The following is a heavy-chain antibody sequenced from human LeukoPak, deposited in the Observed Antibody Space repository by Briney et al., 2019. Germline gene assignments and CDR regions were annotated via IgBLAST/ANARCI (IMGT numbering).Heavy chain of an antibody. CDR1: GFTFSSYA. Sequence: GGSLRLSCAASGFTFSSYAMHWVRQAPGKGLEWVAVISYDGSNKYYADSVKGRFTISRDNAKNTLYLQMNSLRAEDTAVYYCARDRYSSGHLDYWGQGTLVTVSS. CDR2: ISYDGSNK. J-gene: IGHJ4*02. V-gene: IGHV3-30-3*01. D-gene: IGHD6-19*01. CDR3: ARDRYSSGHLDY.